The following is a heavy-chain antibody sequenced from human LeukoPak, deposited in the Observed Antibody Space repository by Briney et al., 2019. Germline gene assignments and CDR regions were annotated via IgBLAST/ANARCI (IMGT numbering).Heavy chain of an antibody. CDR3: ARSIVVTGPTRDY. V-gene: IGHV3-7*01. J-gene: IGHJ4*02. Sequence: PGGSLRLSCAASGFTFSNYWMSWVRQAPGKGLEWVANIKKDGSEKYYVNSVKGRFTISRDNAKNSLYLQMNGLRAEDTAVYYCARSIVVTGPTRDYWGQGTLVTVSS. CDR1: GFTFSNYW. D-gene: IGHD6-19*01. CDR2: IKKDGSEK.